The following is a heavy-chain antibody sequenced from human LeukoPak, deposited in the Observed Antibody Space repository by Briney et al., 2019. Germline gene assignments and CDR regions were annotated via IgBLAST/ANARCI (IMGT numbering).Heavy chain of an antibody. D-gene: IGHD3-3*01. CDR3: TAERGYSFYY. Sequence: PGGSLGLSCAASGFTFNTAWMSWVRQAPGKGLEWVGRIKSKAAGGSTDYTAPVRGRFTISRDDSKNTVYLQMNSLKTEDTAVYYCTAERGYSFYYWGQGTLVTVSS. V-gene: IGHV3-15*01. CDR1: GFTFNTAW. J-gene: IGHJ4*02. CDR2: IKSKAAGGST.